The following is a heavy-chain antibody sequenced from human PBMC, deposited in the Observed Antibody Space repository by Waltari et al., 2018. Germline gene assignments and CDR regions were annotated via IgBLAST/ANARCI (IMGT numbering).Heavy chain of an antibody. V-gene: IGHV3-23*01. CDR3: AKGSRGYTNYFFDC. CDR1: GLAFMGHA. J-gene: IGHJ4*02. Sequence: EVQLLESAGGLVQPGGALRLSCAASGLAFMGHAMSWVRQAQGGGGGGVAGVGGGGSTPINSVSVKGRFSSVRDNSKDTFYLQMNSLRVDDSAVYYCAKGSRGYTNYFFDCWGQGALVTVSS. CDR2: VGGGGSTP. D-gene: IGHD3-16*02.